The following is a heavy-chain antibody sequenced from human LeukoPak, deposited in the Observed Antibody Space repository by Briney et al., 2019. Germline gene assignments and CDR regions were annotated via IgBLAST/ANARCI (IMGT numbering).Heavy chain of an antibody. CDR1: GGTFSSYA. J-gene: IGHJ4*02. CDR2: IIPILGIA. V-gene: IGHV1-69*04. D-gene: IGHD6-13*01. CDR3: ARQSGYSSSWYEKDFDY. Sequence: GASVKVSCKASGGTFSSYAISWVRQAPGQGLEWMGRIIPILGIANYAQKFQGRVTITADKSTSTAYMELRSLRSDDTAVYYCARQSGYSSSWYEKDFDYWGQGTLVTVSS.